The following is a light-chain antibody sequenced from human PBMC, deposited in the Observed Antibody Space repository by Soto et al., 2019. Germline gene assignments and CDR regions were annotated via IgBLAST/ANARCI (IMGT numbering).Light chain of an antibody. J-gene: IGKJ1*01. CDR1: QRINKW. CDR2: DAS. CDR3: QHYNSYSEA. V-gene: IGKV1-5*01. Sequence: DMQMTQSPSTLSACLGDRVTITSRASQRINKWLAWHQQKPGKAPKLVIYDASNLESGVPSRFSGSGSGTEFTLTISSLQTDDFATYYCQHYNSYSEAFGQGTKVDIK.